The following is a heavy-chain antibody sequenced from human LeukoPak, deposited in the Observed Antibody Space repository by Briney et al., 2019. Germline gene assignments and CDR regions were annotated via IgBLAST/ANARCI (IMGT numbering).Heavy chain of an antibody. CDR1: GDSVSSISVA. CDR3: SLARSEYHYGMDV. Sequence: SQALSLTCAISGDSVSSISVAWNWIRQSPSRGLEWLGRTYYRSKWYYEYAVSVKSRINISPDTSKNQFSLQLTSVTPEDTAVYYCSLARSEYHYGMDVWGQGTTVTVSS. CDR2: TYYRSKWYY. J-gene: IGHJ6*02. V-gene: IGHV6-1*01.